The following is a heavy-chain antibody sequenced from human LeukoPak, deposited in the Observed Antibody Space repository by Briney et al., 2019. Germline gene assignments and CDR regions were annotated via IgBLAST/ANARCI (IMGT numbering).Heavy chain of an antibody. V-gene: IGHV4-59*01. CDR1: GGSISSYY. Sequence: SETLSLTCTVSGGSISSYYWSWIRQPPGKGLEWIGYIYYSGSTNYNPSLKSRVTISVDTSKNQFSLKLSSVTAADTAVYYCARDMAGTPYYYGMDVWGKGTTVTVSS. D-gene: IGHD6-19*01. CDR2: IYYSGST. J-gene: IGHJ6*04. CDR3: ARDMAGTPYYYGMDV.